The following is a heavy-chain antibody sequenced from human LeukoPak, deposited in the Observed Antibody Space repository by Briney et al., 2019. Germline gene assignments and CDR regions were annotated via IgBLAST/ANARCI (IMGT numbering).Heavy chain of an antibody. CDR1: AYSISSGYY. D-gene: IGHD3-10*01. CDR3: ARPRITMVRGVIIPLYYFDY. V-gene: IGHV4-38-2*02. Sequence: SETLSLTCIVSAYSISSGYYWGWIRQPPGKGLEWIGSIYHSESTYYNPSLKSRVTISVDTSKNQFSLKLSSVTAADTAVYYCARPRITMVRGVIIPLYYFDYWGQGTLVTVSS. J-gene: IGHJ4*02. CDR2: IYHSEST.